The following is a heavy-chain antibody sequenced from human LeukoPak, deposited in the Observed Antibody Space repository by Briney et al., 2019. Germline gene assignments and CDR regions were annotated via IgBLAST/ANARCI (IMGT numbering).Heavy chain of an antibody. Sequence: GGSLRLSCAASGFTFSSYSMNWVRQAPGKGLEWVSSISRSSSYMYYADSVKGRFTISRDNAKNSLYLQMNSLRAEDTAVYYCASQLLWFGVEPCDYWGQGTLVTVSS. J-gene: IGHJ4*02. CDR2: ISRSSSYM. D-gene: IGHD3-10*01. CDR1: GFTFSSYS. V-gene: IGHV3-21*01. CDR3: ASQLLWFGVEPCDY.